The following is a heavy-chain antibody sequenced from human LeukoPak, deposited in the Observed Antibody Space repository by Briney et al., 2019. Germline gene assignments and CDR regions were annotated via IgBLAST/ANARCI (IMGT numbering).Heavy chain of an antibody. CDR1: GYCFTSYW. CDR2: IYPGDSDT. CDR3: ARRPDYYDGSGSYYNGGGDAFDI. Sequence: GESLKISCKGSGYCFTSYWLGWVRQMPGEGVEWMGIIYPGDSDTRSKPSFQGQVTISADKSISTANLQWSSLKASDTAMYYCARRPDYYDGSGSYYNGGGDAFDIWGQGTMVTVSS. J-gene: IGHJ3*02. D-gene: IGHD3-10*01. V-gene: IGHV5-51*01.